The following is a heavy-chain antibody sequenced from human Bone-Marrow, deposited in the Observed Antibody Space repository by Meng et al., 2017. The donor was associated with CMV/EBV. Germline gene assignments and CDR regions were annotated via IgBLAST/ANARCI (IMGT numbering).Heavy chain of an antibody. Sequence: LTCAVYGGSFSGYYWSWIRQPPGEGLEWIGEINHSGSTNYNPSLKSRVTISVDTSKNQFSLKLSSVTAADTAVYYCARGELAGIFDYWGQGTLVTVSS. V-gene: IGHV4-34*01. J-gene: IGHJ4*02. CDR3: ARGELAGIFDY. CDR1: GGSFSGYY. CDR2: INHSGST. D-gene: IGHD3-10*01.